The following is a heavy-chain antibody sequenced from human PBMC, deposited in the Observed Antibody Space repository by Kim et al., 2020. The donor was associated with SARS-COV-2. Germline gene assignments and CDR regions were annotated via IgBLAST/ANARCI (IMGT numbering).Heavy chain of an antibody. J-gene: IGHJ6*02. CDR1: GGSFSAYS. D-gene: IGHD4-4*01. CDR3: ASVSKPPQQLVNYYFYYGMDV. CDR2: IIHSGSA. V-gene: IGHV4-34*12. Sequence: SETLSLTCRVSGGSFSAYSWSWIRQPPGKGPEWIGQIIHSGSANYNPSFRSRVTLSVDKSKNQFSLNLTSVTAADTAVYFCASVSKPPQQLVNYYFYYGMDVWGQGTTVIVSS.